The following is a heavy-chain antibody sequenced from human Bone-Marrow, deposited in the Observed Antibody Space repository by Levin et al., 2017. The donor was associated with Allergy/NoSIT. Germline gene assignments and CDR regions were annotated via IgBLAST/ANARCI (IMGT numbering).Heavy chain of an antibody. D-gene: IGHD2-2*01. CDR3: ARSDYSTSWPQGNYYYGIDV. CDR2: IYSSGIT. V-gene: IGHV4-59*01. CDR1: GGTISGYY. Sequence: SQTLSLTCTVSGGTISGYYWSWIRQPPGKGLEWIGDIYSSGITKYNPSLKSPVIISIDTSTNQVSLKFNSVTAADTAVYYCARSDYSTSWPQGNYYYGIDVWGQGTTVTVS. J-gene: IGHJ6*02.